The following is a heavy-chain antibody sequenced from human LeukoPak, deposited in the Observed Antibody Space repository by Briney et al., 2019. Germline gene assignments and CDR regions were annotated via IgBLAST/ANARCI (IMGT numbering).Heavy chain of an antibody. CDR3: ARWEDNHDSSGYYFY. CDR1: GFTFTGYY. CDR2: INPNSGGT. Sequence: ASVKVSCKASGFTFTGYYMHWVRQAPGQGLEWMGWINPNSGGTNYAQKFQGRVTMTRDTSISTAYMELGRLRSDDTAVYYCARWEDNHDSSGYYFYWGQGTLVTVSS. D-gene: IGHD3-22*01. V-gene: IGHV1-2*02. J-gene: IGHJ4*02.